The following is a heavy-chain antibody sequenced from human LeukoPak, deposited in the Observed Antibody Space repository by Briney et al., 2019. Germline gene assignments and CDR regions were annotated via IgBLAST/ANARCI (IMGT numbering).Heavy chain of an antibody. CDR3: ARETLIDYAFDY. Sequence: GGSLRLSCTASGFGFGDHAMSWVRQAPGKGLEWVGFIRSNRNGGTPEYAASVKGRFRISRDDSRSIAYLQMNSLKIEDTAVYYCARETLIDYAFDYWGQGILVTVSS. CDR1: GFGFGDHA. J-gene: IGHJ4*02. V-gene: IGHV3-49*04. CDR2: IRSNRNGGTP. D-gene: IGHD3-22*01.